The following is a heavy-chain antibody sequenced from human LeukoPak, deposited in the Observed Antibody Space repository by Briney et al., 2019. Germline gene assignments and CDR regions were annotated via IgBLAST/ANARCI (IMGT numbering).Heavy chain of an antibody. V-gene: IGHV3-20*04. Sequence: PGGSLRLSCVAFGFTFTNYGMMWVPQAPGKGLECFSSINWSGGRTGYADSVKGLFTISRDNAKNSLYLQMNSLRAEDTAFYYCTRGGPAYCGADCYDFDYWGQGTLVTVSS. J-gene: IGHJ4*02. CDR1: GFTFTNYG. D-gene: IGHD2-21*02. CDR3: TRGGPAYCGADCYDFDY. CDR2: INWSGGRT.